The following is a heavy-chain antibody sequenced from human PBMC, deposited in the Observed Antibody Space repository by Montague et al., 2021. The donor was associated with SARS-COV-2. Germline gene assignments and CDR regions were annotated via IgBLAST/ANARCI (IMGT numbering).Heavy chain of an antibody. CDR1: GGSISSYY. CDR2: IYYSGST. Sequence: SETLSLTCTVSGGSISSYYWSWIRQPPGKGLEWIGYIYYSGSTNYNPSLKSRVTISVDTSKNQFSLKLSSVTAADTAVYYCASQVPDFWSGLAYWGQGTLVTVSS. J-gene: IGHJ4*02. CDR3: ASQVPDFWSGLAY. V-gene: IGHV4-59*01. D-gene: IGHD3-3*01.